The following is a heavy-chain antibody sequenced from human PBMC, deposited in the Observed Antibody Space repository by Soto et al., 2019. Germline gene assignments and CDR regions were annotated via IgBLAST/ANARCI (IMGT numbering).Heavy chain of an antibody. CDR3: ARSVVVPTAPDY. Sequence: QVQLVQSGAEVKKPGASVKVSCKASGYTFTSYAMHWVRQAPGQRLEWMGWINAGNGNTKYSQKFQGRVTITRDTCASTAYMELSSLRSEDTAVYYCARSVVVPTAPDYWGQGTLVTVSS. J-gene: IGHJ4*02. CDR2: INAGNGNT. D-gene: IGHD2-2*01. V-gene: IGHV1-3*01. CDR1: GYTFTSYA.